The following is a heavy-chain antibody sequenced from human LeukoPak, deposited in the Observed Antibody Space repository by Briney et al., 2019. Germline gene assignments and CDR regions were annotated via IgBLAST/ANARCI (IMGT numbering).Heavy chain of an antibody. D-gene: IGHD3-10*01. J-gene: IGHJ6*02. CDR2: ISSSSSTI. CDR3: ASPYGSGSYYSDYYYGMDV. V-gene: IGHV3-48*01. Sequence: GGSLRLSCAASGFTFSSYSMNWVRQAPGKGLEWVSHISSSSSTIYYADSVKGRFTISRDNAKNSLYLQMNSLRAEDTAVYYCASPYGSGSYYSDYYYGMDVWGQGTTVTVSS. CDR1: GFTFSSYS.